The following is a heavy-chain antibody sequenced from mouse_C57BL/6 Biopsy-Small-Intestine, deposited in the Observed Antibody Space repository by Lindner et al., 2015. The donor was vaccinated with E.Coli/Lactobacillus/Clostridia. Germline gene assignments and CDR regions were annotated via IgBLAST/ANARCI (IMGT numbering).Heavy chain of an antibody. CDR3: ARGTSGGMDY. D-gene: IGHD1-1*01. J-gene: IGHJ4*01. CDR1: GFTFSDFG. Sequence: VQLQESGGGLVKPGGSLKLSCADSGFTFSDFGMHWVRQAPEKGLEWVAYVSSGSSTIYYADTVKGRFTISRDNAKNTLFLQMTSLRSEDTAMYYCARGTSGGMDYWGQGTSVTVSS. CDR2: VSSGSSTI. V-gene: IGHV5-17*01.